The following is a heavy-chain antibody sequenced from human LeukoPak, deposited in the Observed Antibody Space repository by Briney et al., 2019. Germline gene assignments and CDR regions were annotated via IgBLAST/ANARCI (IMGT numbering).Heavy chain of an antibody. CDR1: GFTFSSSS. CDR2: ISGSGGST. D-gene: IGHD6-19*01. V-gene: IGHV3-23*01. J-gene: IGHJ4*02. CDR3: AKGSGWYV. Sequence: LRLSCAASGFTFSSSSMSWVRQAPGKGLEWVSVISGSGGSTDYADSVKGRFTISRDNSKNTLYLQMNSLRAEDTAVYYCAKGSGWYVWGQGTLVTVSS.